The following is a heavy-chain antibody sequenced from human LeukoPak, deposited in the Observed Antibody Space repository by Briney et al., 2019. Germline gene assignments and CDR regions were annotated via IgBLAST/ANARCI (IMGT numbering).Heavy chain of an antibody. CDR2: ISYDGSNK. CDR1: GFTFSSYG. Sequence: PGGSLRLSCAASGFTFSSYGMHWVRQAPGKGLEWVAVISYDGSNKYYADSVKGRFTISRDNSKNTLYLQMNSLRAEDTAVYYCAKSAVIVGAFLPSDYWGQGTLVTVSS. D-gene: IGHD1-26*01. J-gene: IGHJ4*02. V-gene: IGHV3-30*18. CDR3: AKSAVIVGAFLPSDY.